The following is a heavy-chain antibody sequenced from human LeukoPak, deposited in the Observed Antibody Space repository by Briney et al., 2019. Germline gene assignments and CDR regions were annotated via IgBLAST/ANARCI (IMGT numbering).Heavy chain of an antibody. J-gene: IGHJ6*02. Sequence: KPSETLSLTCTVSGGSISSYYWSWIRQPAGKGLEWIGRIYTSGSTNYNPSLKSRVTMSVDTSKNQFSLKLSSVTAADTAAYYCASHSFYYYYYGMDVWGQGTTVTVSS. V-gene: IGHV4-4*07. D-gene: IGHD1-26*01. CDR3: ASHSFYYYYYGMDV. CDR1: GGSISSYY. CDR2: IYTSGST.